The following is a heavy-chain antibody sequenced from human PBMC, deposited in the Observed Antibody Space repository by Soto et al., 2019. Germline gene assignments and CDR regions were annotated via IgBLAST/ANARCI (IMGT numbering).Heavy chain of an antibody. CDR3: AGGEECVAMPSGY. V-gene: IGHV4-59*01. CDR1: GGSISSYY. J-gene: IGHJ4*02. D-gene: IGHD2-2*01. Sequence: QVQLQESGPGLVKPSETLSLTCTVSGGSISSYYWSWIRQPPGQGLEWIGYIYYSGSTNYNPSLKSRVTISVDTSKHQFSLKLSSVTAADTAVYYCAGGEECVAMPSGYWGQGTLVTVSS. CDR2: IYYSGST.